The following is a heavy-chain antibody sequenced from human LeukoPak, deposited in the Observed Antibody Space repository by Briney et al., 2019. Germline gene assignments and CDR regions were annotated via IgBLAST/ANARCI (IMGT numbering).Heavy chain of an antibody. CDR3: ARGRYCSGGSCFDY. CDR1: GGSLSSYY. Sequence: SETLSLTCTVSGGSLSSYYWSWIRQPPGKGLEWIGYIYYSGSTNYNPSLKSRVTISVDTSKNQFSLKLSSVTAADTAVYYCARGRYCSGGSCFDYWGQGTLVTVSS. D-gene: IGHD2-15*01. J-gene: IGHJ4*02. V-gene: IGHV4-59*01. CDR2: IYYSGST.